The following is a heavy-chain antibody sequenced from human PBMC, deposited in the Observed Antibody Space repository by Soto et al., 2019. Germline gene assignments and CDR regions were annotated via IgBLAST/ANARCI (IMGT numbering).Heavy chain of an antibody. CDR2: IYYSGST. D-gene: IGHD2-15*01. V-gene: IGHV4-59*01. Sequence: SETLSLTWTVSGGSISRYYWSWIRQPPGKGLEWIGYIYYSGSTNYNPSLKSRVTISVDTSKNQFSLKLSSVTAADTAVYYCARSYRRYCSGGSCYSYYYYYMDVWGKGTTVTVSS. CDR1: GGSISRYY. CDR3: ARSYRRYCSGGSCYSYYYYYMDV. J-gene: IGHJ6*03.